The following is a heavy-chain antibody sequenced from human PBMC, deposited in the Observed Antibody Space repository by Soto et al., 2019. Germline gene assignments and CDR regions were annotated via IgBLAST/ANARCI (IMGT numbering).Heavy chain of an antibody. D-gene: IGHD3-3*01. V-gene: IGHV3-20*04. J-gene: IGHJ4*02. CDR1: GFTFDDYG. Sequence: SLRLSCAASGFTFDDYGMSWVRQAPGKGLEWVSGINWNGGSTGYADSVKGRFTISRDNAKNSLYLQMNSLRAEDTALYYCARGGYYDFWSGRSYFDYWGQGTLVTVSS. CDR3: ARGGYYDFWSGRSYFDY. CDR2: INWNGGST.